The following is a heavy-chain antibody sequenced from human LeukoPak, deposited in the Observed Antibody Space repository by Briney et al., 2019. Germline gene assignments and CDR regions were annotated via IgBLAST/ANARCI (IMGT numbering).Heavy chain of an antibody. Sequence: GRSLRLSCAASGFTFSSYGMHWVRQAPGKGLEWVAVISYDGSNKYYADSVKGRFTISRDNSKNTLYLQMNSLRAEDTAVYYCATLTTVTASFHFDYWGQGTLVTVSS. CDR3: ATLTTVTASFHFDY. J-gene: IGHJ4*02. CDR1: GFTFSSYG. CDR2: ISYDGSNK. D-gene: IGHD4-17*01. V-gene: IGHV3-30*03.